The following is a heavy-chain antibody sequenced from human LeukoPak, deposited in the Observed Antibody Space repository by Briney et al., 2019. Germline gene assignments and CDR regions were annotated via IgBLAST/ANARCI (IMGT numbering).Heavy chain of an antibody. V-gene: IGHV4-4*02. CDR3: ARETTGTTSFDY. J-gene: IGHJ4*02. CDR2: IYHTGST. D-gene: IGHD1-7*01. Sequence: SWIRQAPGKGLEWIGEIYHTGSTNYNSSLKSRVTMSVDKSQNQFSLKLSSVTAADTAVYYCARETTGTTSFDYWGQGTLVTVSS.